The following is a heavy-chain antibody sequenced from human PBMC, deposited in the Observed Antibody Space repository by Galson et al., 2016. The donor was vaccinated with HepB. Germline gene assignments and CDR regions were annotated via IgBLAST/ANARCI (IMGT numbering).Heavy chain of an antibody. CDR2: VYHTGST. CDR3: ARGSRDNYDSSGTFDY. V-gene: IGHV4-30-4*01. J-gene: IGHJ4*02. D-gene: IGHD3-22*01. Sequence: TLSLTCTVTGGSMSSGDYYWSWIRQPPGKDLEWIAYVYHTGSTFYNPSLRSRLTISVDTSKNQFSLKLSSVTAADTAVYYCARGSRDNYDSSGTFDYWGQGSLVTVSS. CDR1: GGSMSSGDYY.